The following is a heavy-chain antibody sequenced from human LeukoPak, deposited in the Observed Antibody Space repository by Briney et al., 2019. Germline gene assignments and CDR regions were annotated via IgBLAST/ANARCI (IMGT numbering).Heavy chain of an antibody. J-gene: IGHJ4*02. D-gene: IGHD6-13*01. V-gene: IGHV4-39*07. CDR3: ARDHSSSSEDY. CDR1: GGSISSSSYY. CDR2: IFHTGST. Sequence: KPSETLSLTCTVSGGSISSSSYYWGWIRQPPGKGLEWIGSIFHTGSTYHNPSLKSRVTISVDTPKNQFSLKLNSVTAADTAVYYCARDHSSSSEDYWGQGTLVTVSS.